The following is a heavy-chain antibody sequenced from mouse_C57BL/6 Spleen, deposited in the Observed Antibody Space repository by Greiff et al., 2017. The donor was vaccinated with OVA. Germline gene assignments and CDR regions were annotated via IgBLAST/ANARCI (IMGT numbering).Heavy chain of an antibody. J-gene: IGHJ1*03. Sequence: VKLQQPGAELGKPGASVMLSCKASGYAFTSHWMHWVKQRPGQGLEWIGMIHPTSGHTNYNEKFKSKTTLTVDKSFSTAYRQLSSLTSHDSAVYYCTRSPISTVVATENWYCDVWGTGTTVTVSS. D-gene: IGHD1-1*01. CDR3: TRSPISTVVATENWYCDV. V-gene: IGHV1-64*01. CDR2: IHPTSGHT. CDR1: GYAFTSHW.